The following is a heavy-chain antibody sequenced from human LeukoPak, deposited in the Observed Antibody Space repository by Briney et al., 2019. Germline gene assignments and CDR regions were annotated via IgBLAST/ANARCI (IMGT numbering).Heavy chain of an antibody. CDR1: GFTFSSYA. J-gene: IGHJ4*02. CDR2: IYSGGNT. V-gene: IGHV3-66*01. CDR3: ARGLIYYDSSGYLYY. Sequence: PGGSLRLSCAASGFTFSSYAMSWVRQAPGKGLEWVSVIYSGGNTYYADSVKGRFTISRDNSKNALYLQMNSLRAEDTAVYYCARGLIYYDSSGYLYYWGQGTLVTVSS. D-gene: IGHD3-22*01.